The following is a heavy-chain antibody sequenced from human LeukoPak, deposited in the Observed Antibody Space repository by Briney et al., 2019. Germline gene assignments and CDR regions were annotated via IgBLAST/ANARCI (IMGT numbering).Heavy chain of an antibody. CDR1: GITLSTYW. CDR2: IKQDGSEK. V-gene: IGHV3-7*04. Sequence: WGSLRLSCAAAGITLSTYWMSWVRQAPRKGLEWVANIKQDGSEKNYVDSVKGRFTISRDNAKNSLYLQMNSLRAEDTALYYCARGGLYWHIWGQGTMVSVSS. CDR3: ARGGLYWHI. J-gene: IGHJ3*02. D-gene: IGHD2-15*01.